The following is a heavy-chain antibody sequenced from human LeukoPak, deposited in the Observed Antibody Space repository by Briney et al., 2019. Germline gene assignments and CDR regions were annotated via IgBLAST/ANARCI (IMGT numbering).Heavy chain of an antibody. V-gene: IGHV3-7*01. J-gene: IGHJ6*03. CDR2: IKQDGSEK. D-gene: IGHD4-17*01. CDR1: GFTFINYG. CDR3: ARVKVTTFYYYYYMDV. Sequence: GGSLRLSCAASGFTFINYGMSWVRQAPGKGLEWVANIKQDGSEKYYVDSVKGRFTISRDNAKNSLYLQMNSLRAEDTAVYYCARVKVTTFYYYYYMDVWGKGTTVTVSS.